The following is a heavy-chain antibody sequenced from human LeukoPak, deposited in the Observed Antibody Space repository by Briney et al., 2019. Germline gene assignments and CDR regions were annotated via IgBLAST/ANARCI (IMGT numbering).Heavy chain of an antibody. CDR3: ARMAYSSGWYIGGHYYGMDV. J-gene: IGHJ6*02. D-gene: IGHD6-19*01. Sequence: PSETLSLTCTVSGGSISSSSYYWGWIRQHPGKGLEWIGYIYYSGSTYYNPSLKSRVTISVDTSKNQFSLKLGSVTAADTAVYYCARMAYSSGWYIGGHYYGMDVWGQGTTVTVSS. CDR2: IYYSGST. V-gene: IGHV4-61*05. CDR1: GGSISSSSYY.